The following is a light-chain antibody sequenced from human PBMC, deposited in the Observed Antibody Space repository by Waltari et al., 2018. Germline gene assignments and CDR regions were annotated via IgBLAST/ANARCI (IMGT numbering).Light chain of an antibody. Sequence: VWMAQSPLSLSVTPGQPASIPCKSSEDLLHIDGKTYLYWFVQKPSQSAQHIIQDIYSRVDGVPERFSGSGSATDFTLKISRLEAEDAGIYYCMQGIRLYSFGQGTKLEI. CDR3: MQGIRLYS. CDR2: DIY. V-gene: IGKV2-29*02. CDR1: EDLLHIDGKTY. J-gene: IGKJ2*03.